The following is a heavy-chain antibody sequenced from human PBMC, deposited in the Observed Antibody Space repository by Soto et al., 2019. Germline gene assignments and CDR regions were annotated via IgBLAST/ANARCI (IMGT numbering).Heavy chain of an antibody. CDR2: IRGFSPYT. CDR1: VFTFMSYT. CDR3: ARDRGYDAHDYYYNAMDV. J-gene: IGHJ6*02. Sequence: GWSLRLSCVSSVFTFMSYTMNWVRQAPGKGLEWVSAIRGFSPYTFYADSVKGRFTISRDNAKNSLYLQMNSLRAEDTAVYYCARDRGYDAHDYYYNAMDVWGQGTMVTVSS. V-gene: IGHV3-21*01. D-gene: IGHD2-15*01.